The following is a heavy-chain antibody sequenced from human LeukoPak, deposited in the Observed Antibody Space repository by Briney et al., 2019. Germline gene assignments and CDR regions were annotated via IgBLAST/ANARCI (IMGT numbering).Heavy chain of an antibody. V-gene: IGHV4-34*01. J-gene: IGHJ4*02. CDR1: GGPISSYY. CDR2: INHSGST. CDR3: ARGLGYSYGYFHY. Sequence: SETLSLTCTVSGGPISSYYWSWIRQPPGKGLEWIGEINHSGSTNYNPSLKSRVTISVDTSKNQFSLKLSSVTAADTAVYYCARGLGYSYGYFHYWGQGTLVTVSS. D-gene: IGHD5-18*01.